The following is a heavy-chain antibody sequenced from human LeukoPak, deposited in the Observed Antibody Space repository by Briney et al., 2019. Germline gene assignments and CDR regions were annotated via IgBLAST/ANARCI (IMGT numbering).Heavy chain of an antibody. Sequence: PSETLSLTCAVYGGPFSTYFWSWIRQPPGKGLEWIGELNYSGSTNYNPSLKSRVTMSVDTSKNQFSLKLSSLTAADTAVYYCARGPPLRFPGYNGFDYWGQGSLVTVSS. V-gene: IGHV4-34*01. D-gene: IGHD5-24*01. J-gene: IGHJ4*02. CDR3: ARGPPLRFPGYNGFDY. CDR2: LNYSGST. CDR1: GGPFSTYF.